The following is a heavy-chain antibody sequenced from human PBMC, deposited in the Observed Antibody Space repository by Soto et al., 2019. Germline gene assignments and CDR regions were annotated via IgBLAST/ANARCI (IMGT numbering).Heavy chain of an antibody. CDR3: ARPRSSGYAGEFDY. D-gene: IGHD3-22*01. CDR1: GGSISPYY. CDR2: IYYSGST. V-gene: IGHV4-59*01. Sequence: SETLSLTCTVSGGSISPYYWSWFRQPPGKGLEWIGFIYYSGSTSYNPSLKSRVIISVDTSQNQFSLMLTSVTAADTAVYYCARPRSSGYAGEFDYWGQGTLVT. J-gene: IGHJ4*02.